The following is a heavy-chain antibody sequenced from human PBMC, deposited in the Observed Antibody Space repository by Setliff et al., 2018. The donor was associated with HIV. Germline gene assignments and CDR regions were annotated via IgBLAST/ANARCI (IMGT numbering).Heavy chain of an antibody. V-gene: IGHV1-69*13. D-gene: IGHD3-3*01. CDR3: ARGPKKGVDILPPDS. CDR2: IVPVFCTV. Sequence: ASVKVSCKASGGSFYTYAFTWVRQAPGQGLEWVGGIVPVFCTVNYAQKLQGRVTITADESTSTSYMELNSLTSDDTAVYYCARGPKKGVDILPPDSWGQGTLVTVSS. CDR1: GGSFYTYA. J-gene: IGHJ5*02.